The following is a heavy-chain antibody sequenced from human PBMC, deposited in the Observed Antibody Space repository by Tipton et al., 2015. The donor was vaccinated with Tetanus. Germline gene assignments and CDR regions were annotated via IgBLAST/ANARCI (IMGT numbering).Heavy chain of an antibody. CDR2: VNQSGST. J-gene: IGHJ2*01. Sequence: QVQLVQSGPEVKPSETLSLTCGVSDGSFNAYYWSWIRQTPGKGLEWFGAVNQSGSTKYNPSFNSRAAISVDTSKSQFSLKLTSLTVAVTAVYYCARGGSYSYGPRGFDLWGRGTLVTVSS. D-gene: IGHD5-18*01. CDR3: ARGGSYSYGPRGFDL. V-gene: IGHV4-34*01. CDR1: DGSFNAYY.